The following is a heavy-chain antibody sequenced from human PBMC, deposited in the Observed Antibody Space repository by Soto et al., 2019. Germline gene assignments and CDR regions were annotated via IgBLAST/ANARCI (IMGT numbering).Heavy chain of an antibody. J-gene: IGHJ6*02. V-gene: IGHV4-31*03. Sequence: QVQLQESGPGLVKPSQTLSLTCTVSGGSISSGGYYWSWIRQHPGKGLEWIGYIYYSGSTYYNPSLKSRVTISVDTSKNQFSLKLSSVTAADTAVYYCARSYGSGSYYFSVDYYYYGMDVWGQGTTVTVSS. CDR3: ARSYGSGSYYFSVDYYYYGMDV. D-gene: IGHD3-10*01. CDR1: GGSISSGGYY. CDR2: IYYSGST.